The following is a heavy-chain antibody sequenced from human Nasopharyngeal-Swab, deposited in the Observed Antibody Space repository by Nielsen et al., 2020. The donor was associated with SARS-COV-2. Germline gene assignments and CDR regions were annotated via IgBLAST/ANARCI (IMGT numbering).Heavy chain of an antibody. CDR2: ISSSSSTS. Sequence: GESLKISCAASEFTISRYGMHWVRQAPGKGLEWVAYISSSSSTSYYADSVKGRFTISRDNPKNSLYLQMNSLRDEDTAVYYCARDVAIVGATLENWGQGTLVTVSS. CDR1: EFTISRYG. CDR3: ARDVAIVGATLEN. D-gene: IGHD1-26*01. J-gene: IGHJ4*02. V-gene: IGHV3-48*02.